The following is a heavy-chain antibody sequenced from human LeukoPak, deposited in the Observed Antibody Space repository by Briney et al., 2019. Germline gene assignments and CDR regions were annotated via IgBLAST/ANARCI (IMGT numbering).Heavy chain of an antibody. CDR3: ARGGITGTTVNGDWFDP. V-gene: IGHV3-11*01. J-gene: IGHJ5*02. D-gene: IGHD1-7*01. CDR1: GFTFSDYY. Sequence: SGGSLRLSCAASGFTFSDYYMSWIRQAPGKGLEWVSYISSSGSTIYYADSVKGRFTISRDNAKNSLYLQMNSLRAEDTAVYYCARGGITGTTVNGDWFDPWGQGTLVTASS. CDR2: ISSSGSTI.